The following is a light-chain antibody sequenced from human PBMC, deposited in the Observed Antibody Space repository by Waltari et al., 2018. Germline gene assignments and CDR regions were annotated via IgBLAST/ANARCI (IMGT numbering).Light chain of an antibody. V-gene: IGKV3-15*01. CDR1: KSVSSN. CDR3: QQYNNWPYT. Sequence: EIVMTQSPATLSVSPGARATLSCRASKSVSSNLAWYQQKPGQAPRLLIYGASTRATGIPARFSGSGSGTEFTLTISSLQSEDFAVYYCQQYNNWPYTFGQGTKVEIK. J-gene: IGKJ1*01. CDR2: GAS.